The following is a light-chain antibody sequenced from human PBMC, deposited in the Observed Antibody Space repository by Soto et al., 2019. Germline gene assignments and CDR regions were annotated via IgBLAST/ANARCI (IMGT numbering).Light chain of an antibody. Sequence: QSALTQPASVSGSPGQSITISCTGTSSDVGGYNYVSWYQHHPGKAPKLMIFEVSNRPSGVSNRFSGSKSGNTASLTISGLQAEDEDDYYCSSYTSSSTLVVFGGGTQLTVL. CDR3: SSYTSSSTLVV. J-gene: IGLJ2*01. CDR1: SSDVGGYNY. V-gene: IGLV2-14*01. CDR2: EVS.